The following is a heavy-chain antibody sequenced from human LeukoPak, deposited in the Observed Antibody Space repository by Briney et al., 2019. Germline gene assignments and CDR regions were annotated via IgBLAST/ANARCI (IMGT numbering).Heavy chain of an antibody. V-gene: IGHV4-59*12. J-gene: IGHJ4*02. CDR3: ARMTTRPSYYFDY. D-gene: IGHD4-17*01. CDR1: GGSISGFY. CDR2: VSDSGSA. Sequence: SETLSLTCTVSGGSISGFYWSWIRQPPGKGLEWIAYVSDSGSANYNPSLKSRVTISLDTSNNQVSLKLSSVTAADTAVYYCARMTTRPSYYFDYWGQGTLVTVSS.